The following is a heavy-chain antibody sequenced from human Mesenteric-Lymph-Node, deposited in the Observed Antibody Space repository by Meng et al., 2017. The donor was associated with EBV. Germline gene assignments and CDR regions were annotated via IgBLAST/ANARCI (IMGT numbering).Heavy chain of an antibody. D-gene: IGHD2-21*01. J-gene: IGHJ4*01. CDR3: ARDRGAEFLDH. CDR1: GDSISSGGYY. CDR2: IYYDGYT. Sequence: QLQLQESGPGLVKPSXXLSLTCSVSGDSISSGGYYWTWIRQPPGKGLEWIGYIYYDGYTYYDPSLKSRVTMSVDTSKNQFSLKLSSVTAADTAIYYCARDRGAEFLDHWDHGPLVTVSS. V-gene: IGHV4-30-4*01.